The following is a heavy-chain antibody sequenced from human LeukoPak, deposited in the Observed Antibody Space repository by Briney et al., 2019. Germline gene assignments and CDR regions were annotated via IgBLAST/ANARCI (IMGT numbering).Heavy chain of an antibody. CDR2: ISGSGGST. J-gene: IGHJ4*02. CDR3: AKARTYYYDSSGYFFDY. Sequence: PGGSLRLSCAASGFTFSSYAMSWVRQAPGKGLEWVSGISGSGGSTFYADSVKGRFTISRDNSKYTLHLQMNSLRAEDTAVYYCAKARTYYYDSSGYFFDYWGQGTLVTVSS. CDR1: GFTFSSYA. V-gene: IGHV3-23*01. D-gene: IGHD3-22*01.